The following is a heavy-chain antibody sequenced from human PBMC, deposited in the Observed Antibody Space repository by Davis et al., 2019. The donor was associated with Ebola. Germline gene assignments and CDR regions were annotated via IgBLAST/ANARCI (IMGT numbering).Heavy chain of an antibody. CDR3: ARGGEQEPGIAMAATATY. V-gene: IGHV1-69*13. J-gene: IGHJ4*02. D-gene: IGHD6-19*01. CDR1: GGTLSSFA. Sequence: SVKVSCKASGGTLSSFAITWVRQAPGQGLEWMGGIVPLFGTPQYAQKFQDRVTITADESTSTAFMELSSLRSEDTAVYYCARGGEQEPGIAMAATATYWGQGTLVTVSP. CDR2: IVPLFGTP.